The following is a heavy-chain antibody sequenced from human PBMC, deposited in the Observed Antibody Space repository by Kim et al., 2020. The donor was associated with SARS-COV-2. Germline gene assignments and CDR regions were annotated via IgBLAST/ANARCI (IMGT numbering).Heavy chain of an antibody. CDR3: AKDGVYSTGERRHLDY. Sequence: VKGRLSIYRDNSKNRMYQKMNSVRAEDTAVYYCAKDGVYSTGERRHLDYWGQGTLVTVSS. J-gene: IGHJ4*02. V-gene: IGHV3-30*02. D-gene: IGHD2-8*02.